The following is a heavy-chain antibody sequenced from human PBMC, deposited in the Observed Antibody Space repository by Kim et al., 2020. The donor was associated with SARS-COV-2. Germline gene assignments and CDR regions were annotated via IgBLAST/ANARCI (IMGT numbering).Heavy chain of an antibody. CDR1: GGSFSGYY. J-gene: IGHJ4*02. CDR2: INHSGST. D-gene: IGHD6-19*01. V-gene: IGHV4-34*01. CDR3: ARGPRYSSGRGYFGY. Sequence: SETLSLTCAVYGGSFSGYYWSWIRQPPGKGLEWIGEINHSGSTNYNPSLKSRVTISVDTSKNQFSLKLSSVTAADTAVYYCARGPRYSSGRGYFGYWGQG.